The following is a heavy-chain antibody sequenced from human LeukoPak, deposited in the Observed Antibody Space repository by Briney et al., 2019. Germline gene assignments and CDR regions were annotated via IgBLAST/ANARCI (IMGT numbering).Heavy chain of an antibody. V-gene: IGHV3-23*01. CDR1: GFTFGSYV. CDR2: ISGSGGNT. D-gene: IGHD2-15*01. CDR3: AKEQFYCSGGSCYGYFDY. J-gene: IGHJ4*02. Sequence: GGSLRLSCAASGFTFGSYVMTWVRQAPGKGLEWVSAISGSGGNTYYADSVKGRFTISRDNSKNTLYLQMNSLRAEDTAVYYCAKEQFYCSGGSCYGYFDYWGQGTLVTVSS.